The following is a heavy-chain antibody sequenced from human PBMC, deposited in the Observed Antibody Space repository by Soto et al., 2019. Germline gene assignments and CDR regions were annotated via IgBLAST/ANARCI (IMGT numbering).Heavy chain of an antibody. V-gene: IGHV3-21*01. D-gene: IGHD3-3*01. CDR2: ISSSSSYI. CDR3: ASANDFWSGYPSPTFDY. CDR1: GFTFSSYS. Sequence: GGSLRLSCAASGFTFSSYSMNWVRQAPGKGLEWVSSISSSSSYIYYADSVKGRFTISRDNAKNSLYLQMNSLRAEDTAVYYCASANDFWSGYPSPTFDYWGQGTLVTVSS. J-gene: IGHJ4*02.